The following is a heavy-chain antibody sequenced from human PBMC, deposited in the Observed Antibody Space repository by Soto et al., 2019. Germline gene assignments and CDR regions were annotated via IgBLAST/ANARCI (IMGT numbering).Heavy chain of an antibody. V-gene: IGHV3-7*01. CDR3: TRGHHSIYNY. J-gene: IGHJ4*02. Sequence: EVQLVESGGGLVQPGGSLRLSCAASGFTFSNYWMSWGRQAPGKGLEWVANIKEDGSERYYVDSVKGRFTISRDNAKNSLYLQMTSLRPEDTAVYYCTRGHHSIYNYWVQGPLVTVSS. D-gene: IGHD2-15*01. CDR2: IKEDGSER. CDR1: GFTFSNYW.